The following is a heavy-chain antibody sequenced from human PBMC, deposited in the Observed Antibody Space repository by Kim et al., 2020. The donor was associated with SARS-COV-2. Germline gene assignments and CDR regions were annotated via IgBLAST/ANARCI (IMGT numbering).Heavy chain of an antibody. CDR1: GYSFTSYW. D-gene: IGHD5-18*01. V-gene: IGHV5-10-1*01. CDR2: IDPSDSYT. J-gene: IGHJ3*02. Sequence: GESLKISCKGSGYSFTSYWISWVRQMPGKGLEWMGRIDPSDSYTNYSPSFQGHVTISADKSISTAYLQWSSLKASDTAMYYCARRKIVDTAMVTVAFDIWGQGTMVTVSS. CDR3: ARRKIVDTAMVTVAFDI.